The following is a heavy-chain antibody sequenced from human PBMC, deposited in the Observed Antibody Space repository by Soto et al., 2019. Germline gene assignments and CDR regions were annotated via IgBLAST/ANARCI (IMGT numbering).Heavy chain of an antibody. Sequence: EVRVVESGGGLVQPGGSLRLSCAASGFTVNANYMSWVRQAPGKGLEWVSVIYSDHSGGSTYYADSVRGRFSISRDYSKDTVYLQMNSLRAEDTAVYYCARDRHRVAFDIWGQGTMVSVSS. CDR2: IYSDHSGGST. V-gene: IGHV3-66*01. J-gene: IGHJ3*02. CDR1: GFTVNANY. CDR3: ARDRHRVAFDI.